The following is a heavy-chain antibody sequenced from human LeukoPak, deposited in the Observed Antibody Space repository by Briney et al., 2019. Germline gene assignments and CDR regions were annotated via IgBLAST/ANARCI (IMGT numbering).Heavy chain of an antibody. CDR2: ISYDGSNK. Sequence: PGGSLRLSCAASGFTFSNYWMTWVRQAPGKGLEWVAVISYDGSNKYYADSVKGRFTISRDNSKNTLYLQMNSLRAEDTAVYYCARVLPRGYSGYGFDYWGQGTLVTVSS. D-gene: IGHD5-12*01. J-gene: IGHJ4*02. CDR1: GFTFSNYW. V-gene: IGHV3-30-3*01. CDR3: ARVLPRGYSGYGFDY.